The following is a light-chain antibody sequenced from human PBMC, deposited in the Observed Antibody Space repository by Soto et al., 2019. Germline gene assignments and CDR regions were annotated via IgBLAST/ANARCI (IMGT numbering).Light chain of an antibody. Sequence: QSVLTQSPSASASLGASVKLTCTLSSGHSSYAIAWHQQQPEKGPRYLMKLNSDGSHSNGDGIPDRCSGSSSGAERYLTISSLQSEDEADYYCQTWGTGIRVFGGGTKLTVL. CDR3: QTWGTGIRV. CDR2: LNSDGSH. CDR1: SGHSSYA. J-gene: IGLJ3*02. V-gene: IGLV4-69*01.